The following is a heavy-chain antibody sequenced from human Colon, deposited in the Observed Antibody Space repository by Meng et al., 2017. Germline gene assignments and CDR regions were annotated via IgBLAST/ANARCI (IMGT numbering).Heavy chain of an antibody. CDR3: ARHLVAENRYDYYYYGMDV. D-gene: IGHD6-25*01. Sequence: GESLKISCAASGFTFSSYGMNWVRQAPGKGLEWVALIWSDGSNKYYEDSVKGRFTIYRDNSKNTLYLQMNSLRAEDTAVYYCARHLVAENRYDYYYYGMDVWGQGTTVTVSS. CDR1: GFTFSSYG. CDR2: IWSDGSNK. V-gene: IGHV3-33*01. J-gene: IGHJ6*02.